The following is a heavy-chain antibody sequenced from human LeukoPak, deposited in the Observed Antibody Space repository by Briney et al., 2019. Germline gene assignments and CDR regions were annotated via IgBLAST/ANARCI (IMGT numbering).Heavy chain of an antibody. J-gene: IGHJ4*02. CDR2: IYYSGST. CDR1: GGSISSYY. CDR3: ARRLPCSSTSCPYYFDY. Sequence: SETLSLTCTVSGGSISSYYWSWIRQPPGKGLEWIGYIYYSGSTNYNPSLKSRVTISVDTPKNQFSLKLSSVTAADTAVYYCARRLPCSSTSCPYYFDYWGQGTLVTVSS. V-gene: IGHV4-59*08. D-gene: IGHD2-2*01.